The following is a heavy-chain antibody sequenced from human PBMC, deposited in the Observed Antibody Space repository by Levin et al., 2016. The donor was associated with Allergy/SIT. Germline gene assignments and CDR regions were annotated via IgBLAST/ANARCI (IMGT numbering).Heavy chain of an antibody. CDR3: VKDRGEWELWGALDY. V-gene: IGHV3-30*18. CDR2: ISYDGSNK. Sequence: VRQAPGKGLEWVAVISYDGSNKYYADSVKGRFTISRDNSKNTLYLQMNSLRAEDTAVYYCVKDRGEWELWGALDYWGQGTLVTVSS. J-gene: IGHJ4*02. D-gene: IGHD1-26*01.